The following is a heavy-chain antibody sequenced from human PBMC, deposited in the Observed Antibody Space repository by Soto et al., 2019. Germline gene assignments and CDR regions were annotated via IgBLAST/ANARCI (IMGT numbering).Heavy chain of an antibody. J-gene: IGHJ4*02. CDR1: GGSISSSSYY. D-gene: IGHD6-19*01. CDR3: ARQSYGGGWYFDY. CDR2: IYYSGST. V-gene: IGHV4-39*01. Sequence: QLQLQESGPGLVKPSETLSLTCTVSGGSISSSSYYWGWIRQPPGKGLEWIGSIYYSGSTYYNPSLKRRVTISVDTSKNQFSLKLSSVTAADTAVYYCARQSYGGGWYFDYWGQGTLVTVSS.